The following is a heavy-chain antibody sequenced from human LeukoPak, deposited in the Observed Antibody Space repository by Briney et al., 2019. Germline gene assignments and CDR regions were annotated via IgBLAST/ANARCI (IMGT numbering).Heavy chain of an antibody. CDR3: ARARCANAWYAFDI. CDR1: GGSISSYY. D-gene: IGHD2-8*02. V-gene: IGHV4-59*01. J-gene: IGHJ3*02. CDR2: LSHSGSS. Sequence: SETLSLTCTVSGGSISSYYWSWIRRPPGRGLEWIAYLSHSGSSDSNPSLTSRVTTLVDTSKNQFSLKLTSVTAADTAVYYCARARCANAWYAFDIWGHGTMVTVSS.